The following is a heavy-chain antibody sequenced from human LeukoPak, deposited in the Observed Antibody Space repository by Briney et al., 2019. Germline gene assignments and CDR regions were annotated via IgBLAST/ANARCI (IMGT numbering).Heavy chain of an antibody. J-gene: IGHJ4*02. CDR2: INSDGSST. V-gene: IGHV3-74*01. Sequence: GGSLRLSCAASGFTFSSYWMHWVRQAPGKGLVWVSRINSDGSSTSYADSVKGRSTISRDNAKNTFYLQMNSLRAENTAVYYCARVDIVVVPAAIVDYRGQGTLVTVSS. CDR3: ARVDIVVVPAAIVDY. CDR1: GFTFSSYW. D-gene: IGHD2-2*02.